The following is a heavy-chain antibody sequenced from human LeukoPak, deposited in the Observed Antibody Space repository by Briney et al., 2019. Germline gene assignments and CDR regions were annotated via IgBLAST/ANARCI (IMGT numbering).Heavy chain of an antibody. J-gene: IGHJ4*02. D-gene: IGHD3-10*01. CDR2: ISYDGSNK. V-gene: IGHV3-30*18. CDR3: AKDLDREYYRSGTYRGY. Sequence: GGSLRLSCAASGFTFSSYGMHWVRQAPGKGLEWVAVISYDGSNKYYADSVKGRFTISRDNSKNTLYLQMNSLRAEDTAVYYCAKDLDREYYRSGTYRGYWGQGTLVTVSS. CDR1: GFTFSSYG.